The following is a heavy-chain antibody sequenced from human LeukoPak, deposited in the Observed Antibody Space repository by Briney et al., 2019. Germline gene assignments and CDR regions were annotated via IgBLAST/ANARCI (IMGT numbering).Heavy chain of an antibody. J-gene: IGHJ4*02. D-gene: IGHD6-19*01. V-gene: IGHV4-59*08. Sequence: SETLSLTCTVSGGSISGYYWSWIRQPPGKGLEWIGYIYHSASTNYNPSLKSRLTISIDTSKNQFSLKLSTVTAADTAVYYCARHRDSSGWPNYFDYWGQGTLVAVSP. CDR1: GGSISGYY. CDR3: ARHRDSSGWPNYFDY. CDR2: IYHSAST.